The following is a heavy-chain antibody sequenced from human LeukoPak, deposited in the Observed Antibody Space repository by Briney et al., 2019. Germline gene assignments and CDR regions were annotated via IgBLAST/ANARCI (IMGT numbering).Heavy chain of an antibody. J-gene: IGHJ4*02. V-gene: IGHV3-23*01. CDR2: ISGRDGTT. D-gene: IGHD1-26*01. CDR1: GFTFSSYA. Sequence: PGGSLRLSCAASGFTFSSYAVSWVRRAPGKGLEWVSGISGRDGTTYYADSVKGRFTISRDNSKNTLYLQMNSLRAEDTAVYYCAKAGSIRFDYWGQGTLVTVSS. CDR3: AKAGSIRFDY.